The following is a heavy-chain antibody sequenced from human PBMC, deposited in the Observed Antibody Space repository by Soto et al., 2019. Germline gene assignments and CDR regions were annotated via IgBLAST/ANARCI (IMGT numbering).Heavy chain of an antibody. D-gene: IGHD1-1*01. Sequence: QVQLQESGPGLVKPSQTLSLTCTVSGGSISSGATGSYWTWIRQLPGKGLEWIGYSYYTGNTYYNPSLKSRPTISIDTSENQFSLRLTSVTAADTAVYFCASGHDAYKVRYWGQGTLVTVSS. CDR1: GGSISSGATGSY. CDR3: ASGHDAYKVRY. J-gene: IGHJ4*02. CDR2: SYYTGNT. V-gene: IGHV4-31*03.